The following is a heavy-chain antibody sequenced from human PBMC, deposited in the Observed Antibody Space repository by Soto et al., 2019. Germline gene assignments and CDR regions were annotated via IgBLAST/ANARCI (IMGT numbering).Heavy chain of an antibody. Sequence: GXSVKGACKASGGPFSSFAVNWVRQAPGQGPEWMGGTIPILGTANYAQKFQGRVTIIADETTNTASLELTSLRSEDTAVYYCARGNALDICGQRTTVTVSS. J-gene: IGHJ6*02. CDR3: ARGNALDI. CDR1: GGPFSSFA. V-gene: IGHV1-69*13. CDR2: TIPILGTA.